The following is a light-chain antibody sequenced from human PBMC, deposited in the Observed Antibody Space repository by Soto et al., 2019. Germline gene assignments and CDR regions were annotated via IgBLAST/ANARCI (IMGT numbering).Light chain of an antibody. Sequence: QSALTQPRSVSGSPGQSVTISCTGPSSDVGGYNYVSWYKQHPGKAPKLMIYDVSEWSSGVPDRFSGSKSGNTASLTISGLQSEDEADYYCCSYAGAYTNVFGTGTKLTVL. J-gene: IGLJ1*01. V-gene: IGLV2-11*01. CDR2: DVS. CDR3: CSYAGAYTNV. CDR1: SSDVGGYNY.